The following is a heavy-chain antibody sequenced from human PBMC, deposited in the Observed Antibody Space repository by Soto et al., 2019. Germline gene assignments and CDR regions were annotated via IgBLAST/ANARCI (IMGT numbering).Heavy chain of an antibody. CDR2: FYYSGST. J-gene: IGHJ4*02. Sequence: SETLSLTCTVSGGSISTGGYYWNWNRQHPGKGLEWIGYFYYSGSTYYNPSLKSRVTISVNTSKNQFSLKLSSVTAADTAVYYCARLTVGSGTYPLDYWGQGTLVTVSS. D-gene: IGHD3-10*01. V-gene: IGHV4-31*03. CDR3: ARLTVGSGTYPLDY. CDR1: GGSISTGGYY.